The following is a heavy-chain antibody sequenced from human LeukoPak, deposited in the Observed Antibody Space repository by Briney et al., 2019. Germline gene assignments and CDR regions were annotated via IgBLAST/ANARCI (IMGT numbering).Heavy chain of an antibody. V-gene: IGHV3-33*06. Sequence: GGSLRLSCAASGFTFSSYGMHWVRQAPGKGLEWVAVIWYDGSNKYYADSVKGRFTISRDNSKNTLYLQMNSLRAEDTAVYYCAKVSSSWYLRQYYFDYWGQGTLVTVSS. CDR1: GFTFSSYG. D-gene: IGHD6-13*01. CDR2: IWYDGSNK. CDR3: AKVSSSWYLRQYYFDY. J-gene: IGHJ4*02.